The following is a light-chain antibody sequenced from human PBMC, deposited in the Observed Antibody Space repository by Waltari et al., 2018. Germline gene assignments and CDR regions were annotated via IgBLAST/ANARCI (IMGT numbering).Light chain of an antibody. Sequence: QSALTQPPSASGSPGQSVTISFTGTSSDVGGYNYVSWYLQHPGKAPKLMIYELNTRPSGVPDRFSGSKSGNTASLTISGLQAEDEADYYCNSYGGNNDWVFGGGTKLTVL. CDR1: SSDVGGYNY. V-gene: IGLV2-8*01. J-gene: IGLJ2*01. CDR2: ELN. CDR3: NSYGGNNDWV.